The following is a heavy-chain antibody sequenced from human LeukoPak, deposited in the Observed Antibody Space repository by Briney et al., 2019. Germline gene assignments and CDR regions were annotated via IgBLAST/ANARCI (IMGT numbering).Heavy chain of an antibody. J-gene: IGHJ4*02. CDR3: AKDFRIGYSAHFDY. Sequence: GGSLRLSCVGSGFTFRSHAMSWVRQAPEKGLEFVSGIYENGGTTYYADSVKGRFSISRNNSKNTLYLQMDSLRGEDTAVYYCAKDFRIGYSAHFDYWGQGALVTVSS. CDR2: IYENGGTT. CDR1: GFTFRSHA. D-gene: IGHD2-21*01. V-gene: IGHV3-23*01.